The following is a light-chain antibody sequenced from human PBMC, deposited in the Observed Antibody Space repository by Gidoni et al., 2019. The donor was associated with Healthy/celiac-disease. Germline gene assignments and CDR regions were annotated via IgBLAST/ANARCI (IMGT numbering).Light chain of an antibody. CDR1: QRVSSY. CDR3: QQRSNWPPGYT. Sequence: VLTPSPATLSLSPGERATLSCRASQRVSSYLAWYQQKPGQAPRLLIYDASNRATGIPARFRGSGSGTDFTRTISSLEPEDFAVYYCQQRSNWPPGYTFGQGTKLEIK. V-gene: IGKV3-11*01. J-gene: IGKJ2*01. CDR2: DAS.